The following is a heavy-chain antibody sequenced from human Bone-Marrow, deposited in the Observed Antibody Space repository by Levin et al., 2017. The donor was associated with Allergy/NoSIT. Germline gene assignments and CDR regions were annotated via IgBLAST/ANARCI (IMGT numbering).Heavy chain of an antibody. J-gene: IGHJ5*02. V-gene: IGHV4-59*01. CDR1: GGSISSYY. CDR3: ARGGWFDP. Sequence: SETLSLTCTVSGGSISSYYWSWIRQPPGKGLEWIGYIYYSGSTNYNPSLKSRVTISVDTSKNQFSLKLSSVTAADTAVYYCARGGWFDPWGQGTLVTVSS. CDR2: IYYSGST.